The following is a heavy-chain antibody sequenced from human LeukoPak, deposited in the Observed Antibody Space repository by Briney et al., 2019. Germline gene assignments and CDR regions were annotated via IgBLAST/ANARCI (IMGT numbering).Heavy chain of an antibody. V-gene: IGHV4-59*01. CDR2: IYYSGST. J-gene: IGHJ4*02. Sequence: SETLSLTCTVSGGSISSYYWSWIRQPPGKGLEWIGYIYYSGSTNYNPSLKSRVTISVETSKNQFSLKLSSVTAADTAVYYCARDPFLGSPGYWGQGTLVTVSS. CDR3: ARDPFLGSPGY. D-gene: IGHD7-27*01. CDR1: GGSISSYY.